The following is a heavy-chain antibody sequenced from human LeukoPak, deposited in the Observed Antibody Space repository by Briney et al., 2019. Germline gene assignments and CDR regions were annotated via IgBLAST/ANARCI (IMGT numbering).Heavy chain of an antibody. J-gene: IGHJ4*02. V-gene: IGHV3-30*02. CDR2: IRYDGSNK. D-gene: IGHD2-2*01. Sequence: GGSLRLSCAASGFTFSSYAMHWVRQAPGKGLEWVAFIRYDGSNKYYADSVKGRFTISRDNSKNTLYPQMNSLRAEDTAVYYCAKPLIVVVPAAPYYFDYWGQGTLVTVSS. CDR3: AKPLIVVVPAAPYYFDY. CDR1: GFTFSSYA.